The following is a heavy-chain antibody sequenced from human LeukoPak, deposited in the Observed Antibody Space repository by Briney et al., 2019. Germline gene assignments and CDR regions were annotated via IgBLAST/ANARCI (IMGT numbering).Heavy chain of an antibody. CDR3: ARGRIVVVVAASRWFDP. V-gene: IGHV4-34*01. D-gene: IGHD2-15*01. CDR1: GGSFSGYY. J-gene: IGHJ5*02. Sequence: PSETLSLTCAVYGGSFSGYYWSWIRQPPGKGLEWIGEINHSGSTNYNPSLKSRVTISVDTSKNQFSLKLSSVTAADPAVYYCARGRIVVVVAASRWFDPWGQGTLVTVSS. CDR2: INHSGST.